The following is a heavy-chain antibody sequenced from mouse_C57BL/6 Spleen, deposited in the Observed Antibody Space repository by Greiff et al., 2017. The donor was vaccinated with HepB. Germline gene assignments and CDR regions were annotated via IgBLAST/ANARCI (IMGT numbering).Heavy chain of an antibody. CDR3: ARQEDYYGSSSYFDY. D-gene: IGHD1-1*01. V-gene: IGHV1-52*01. CDR2: IDPSDSET. Sequence: VQLQQPGAELVRPGSSVKLSCKASGYTFTSYWMHWVKQRPIQGLEWIGNIDPSDSETHYNQKFKDKATLTVDKSSSTAYMQLSSLTSEDSAVYYCARQEDYYGSSSYFDYWGQGTTLTVSS. J-gene: IGHJ2*01. CDR1: GYTFTSYW.